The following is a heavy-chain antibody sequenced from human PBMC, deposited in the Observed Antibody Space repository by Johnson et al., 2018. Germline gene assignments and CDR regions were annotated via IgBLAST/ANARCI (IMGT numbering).Heavy chain of an antibody. V-gene: IGHV3-21*01. CDR3: ARDRVGRGWHYYYGMDV. D-gene: IGHD6-19*01. J-gene: IGHJ6*02. CDR1: GFTFSSYS. CDR2: ISSSSSYI. Sequence: VQLVQSGGGLVKPGGSLRLSCAASGFTFSSYSMNWVRQAPGKGLEWVSSISSSSSYIYYADSVKGRFTISRDNAKNSLYLKMNSLRAEGTAVYYCARDRVGRGWHYYYGMDVWGQGTTVTVAS.